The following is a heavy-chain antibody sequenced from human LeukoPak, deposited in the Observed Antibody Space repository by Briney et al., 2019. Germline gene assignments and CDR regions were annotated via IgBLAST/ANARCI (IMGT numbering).Heavy chain of an antibody. CDR2: ITSSSSTI. CDR1: GFTFSNYN. CDR3: ARVWDGYSGEDY. Sequence: GGSLRLSCAASGFTFSNYNMIWVRQAPGKGLECISYITSSSSTIHYADSVKGRFTISRDNAKKSLYLQMNSLRADDTAVNYCARVWDGYSGEDYWGQGTLVTVSS. J-gene: IGHJ4*02. D-gene: IGHD5-18*01. V-gene: IGHV3-48*01.